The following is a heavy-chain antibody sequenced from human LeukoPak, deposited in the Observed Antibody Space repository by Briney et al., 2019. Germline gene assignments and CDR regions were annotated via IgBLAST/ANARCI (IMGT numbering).Heavy chain of an antibody. Sequence: QPGGSLRLSCAASGFTFSNYDMSWVRQAPGKGLEWVSRISRSGGATYYADSVKGRFTISRDNSRNTLYLQMNSLGAEDTAVYYCAKEAGYNWIPAGEVFHIWGQGTMVTVSS. J-gene: IGHJ3*02. D-gene: IGHD1-20*01. CDR2: ISRSGGAT. CDR3: AKEAGYNWIPAGEVFHI. CDR1: GFTFSNYD. V-gene: IGHV3-23*01.